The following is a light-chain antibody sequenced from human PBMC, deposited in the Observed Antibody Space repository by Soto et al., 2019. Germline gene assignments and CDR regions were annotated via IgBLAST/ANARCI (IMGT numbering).Light chain of an antibody. CDR2: HTS. CDR1: QSVSTN. J-gene: IGKJ1*01. V-gene: IGKV3-15*01. CDR3: QQYSDWPQT. Sequence: EIVMTQSPATLSVSPGERATLSCRASQSVSTNLAWYQQKPGQAPRLLIYHTSTRATGIPARFSGSGSGTEFSLTISGLQSEDLAVYYCQQYSDWPQTFGQGTKVDIK.